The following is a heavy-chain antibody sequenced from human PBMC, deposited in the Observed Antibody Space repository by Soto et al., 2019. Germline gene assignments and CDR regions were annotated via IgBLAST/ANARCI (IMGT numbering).Heavy chain of an antibody. J-gene: IGHJ4*01. Sequence: GGSLRLSCAASGFTFSNAWINWVRQAPGKGLERVGRMKSKTDGGTTDYAEPVKGRFAISRDDSNNMVYLQMDSLKIEDTAFYYCTTDSYSTIIIVRFNYWGHGTLVTVSS. CDR1: GFTFSNAW. D-gene: IGHD3-22*01. CDR2: MKSKTDGGTT. V-gene: IGHV3-15*07. CDR3: TTDSYSTIIIVRFNY.